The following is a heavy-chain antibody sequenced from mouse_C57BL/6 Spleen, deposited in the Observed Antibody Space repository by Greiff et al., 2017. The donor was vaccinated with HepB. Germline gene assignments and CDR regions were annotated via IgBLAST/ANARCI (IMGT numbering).Heavy chain of an antibody. CDR2: ISSGGDYI. V-gene: IGHV5-9-1*02. Sequence: EVQLVESGEGLVKPGGSLKLSCAASGFTFSSYAMSWVRQTPEKRLEWVAYISSGGDYIYYADTVKGRFNISRDNARNTLYLQMSSLKSEDTAMYYCTRDRGLYYGSSHGYFDVWGTGTTVTVSS. CDR3: TRDRGLYYGSSHGYFDV. D-gene: IGHD1-1*01. CDR1: GFTFSSYA. J-gene: IGHJ1*03.